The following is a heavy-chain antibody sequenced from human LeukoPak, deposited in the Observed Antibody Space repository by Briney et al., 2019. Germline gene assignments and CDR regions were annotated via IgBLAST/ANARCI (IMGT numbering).Heavy chain of an antibody. CDR3: ARRRYYDSSGYNPTYYFDY. V-gene: IGHV4-59*01. CDR1: GGSIIGNF. J-gene: IGHJ4*02. Sequence: SETLSLTCTVSGGSIIGNFWTWIRQPPGKRLEWIGYIYNTVDTNYNPSLKSRVTISVDMSKNQSSLRLTSVTAADTAVYYCARRRYYDSSGYNPTYYFDYWGQGILVTVSS. CDR2: IYNTVDT. D-gene: IGHD3-22*01.